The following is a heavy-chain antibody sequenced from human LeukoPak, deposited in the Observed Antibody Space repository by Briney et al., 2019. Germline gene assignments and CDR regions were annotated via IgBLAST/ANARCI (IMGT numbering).Heavy chain of an antibody. Sequence: GGSLRLSCAASGFTFSSYAMSWVRQAPGKGLEWVSGINWNGGRTSYADSVKGRFTISRDNAKNSLYLQMNSLRAEDTALYYCARDRFPEGNDALDIWGQGTMVTVSS. J-gene: IGHJ3*02. D-gene: IGHD1-14*01. V-gene: IGHV3-20*04. CDR2: INWNGGRT. CDR3: ARDRFPEGNDALDI. CDR1: GFTFSSYA.